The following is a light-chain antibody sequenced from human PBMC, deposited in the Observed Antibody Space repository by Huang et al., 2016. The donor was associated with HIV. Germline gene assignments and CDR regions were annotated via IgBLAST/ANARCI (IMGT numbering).Light chain of an antibody. J-gene: IGKJ2*01. CDR3: QQYYSTPYT. CDR1: QSVLYSSNNKNY. CDR2: WAS. Sequence: DIVMTQSQDSLAVSLGARATINCQYSQSVLYSSNNKNYLAWYQQKPGQPPKLLIYWASTRESGVPDRCSGSGSGTDFTLTISSLQAEDVAVYYCQQYYSTPYTFGQGTKLEIK. V-gene: IGKV4-1*01.